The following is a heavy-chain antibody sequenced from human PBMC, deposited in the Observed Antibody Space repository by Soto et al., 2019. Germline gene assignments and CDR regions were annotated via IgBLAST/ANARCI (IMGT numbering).Heavy chain of an antibody. J-gene: IGHJ5*02. Sequence: SETLSLTCTVSGGSISSGDYYWSWIRQPPGKGLEWIGYIYYSGSTYYNPSLKSRVTISVDTSKNQFSLKLSSVTAADTAVYYCARVLQRSSVKWFDPWGQGTLVTVS. CDR2: IYYSGST. V-gene: IGHV4-30-4*01. CDR1: GGSISSGDYY. D-gene: IGHD6-25*01. CDR3: ARVLQRSSVKWFDP.